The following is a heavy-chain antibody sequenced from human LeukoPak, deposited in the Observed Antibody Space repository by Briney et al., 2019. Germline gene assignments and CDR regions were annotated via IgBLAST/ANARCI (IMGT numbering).Heavy chain of an antibody. CDR3: ARDRGGGHMDV. D-gene: IGHD2-15*01. V-gene: IGHV3-21*01. CDR1: GFTFSSYS. CDR2: ISSSRSYI. J-gene: IGHJ6*03. Sequence: GGSLRLSCAASGFTFSSYSMNWVRQAPGKGLEWVSFISSSRSYIYYADSVKGRFTISRDNAKNSLYLQMNSLRAGDTAVYYCARDRGGGHMDVWGKGTTVTISS.